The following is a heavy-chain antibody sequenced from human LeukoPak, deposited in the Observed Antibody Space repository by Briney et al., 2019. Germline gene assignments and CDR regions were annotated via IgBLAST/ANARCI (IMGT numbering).Heavy chain of an antibody. V-gene: IGHV1-2*02. CDR1: GYTFTSYG. CDR3: ARESGDGSDY. J-gene: IGHJ4*02. D-gene: IGHD7-27*01. Sequence: ASVKVSCKASGYTFTSYGISWVRQAPGQGLEWMGWIHPNSGGTNYAQKFQGRVTMTRDTSISTAYLDLSRLRSDDTAVFYCARESGDGSDYWGQGTLVTVSS. CDR2: IHPNSGGT.